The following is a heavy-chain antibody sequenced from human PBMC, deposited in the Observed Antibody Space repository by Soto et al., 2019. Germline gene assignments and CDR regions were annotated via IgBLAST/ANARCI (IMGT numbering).Heavy chain of an antibody. CDR3: ARVEHESYVMDL. V-gene: IGHV1-69*02. CDR1: GGTFSSYT. Sequence: SVKVSCKVSGGTFSSYTITWVRQAPGEGLEWMGRIIPMFDIINYAQKFQGRVTITADKSTNTAYMELTSLKPDDTAVYYCARVEHESYVMDLSGQGTTVTVSS. J-gene: IGHJ6*02. CDR2: IIPMFDII.